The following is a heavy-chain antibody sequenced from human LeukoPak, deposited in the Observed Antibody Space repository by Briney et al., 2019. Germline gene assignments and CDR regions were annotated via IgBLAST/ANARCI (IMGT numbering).Heavy chain of an antibody. CDR2: ISPSGSA. J-gene: IGHJ4*02. V-gene: IGHV3-23*01. CDR3: AKSRSAMVRGVIEY. CDR1: GFTFSNYA. D-gene: IGHD3-10*01. Sequence: GGSLRLSCAASGFTFSNYAMSWVRQAPGKGLEWVSVISPSGSAYNADPVKGRFTISRDNSEDTVYLQMDSLRAEDTATYYCAKSRSAMVRGVIEYWGQGTLVTVSS.